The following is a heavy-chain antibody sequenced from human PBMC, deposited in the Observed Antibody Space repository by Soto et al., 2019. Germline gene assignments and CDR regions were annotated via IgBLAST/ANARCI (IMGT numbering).Heavy chain of an antibody. D-gene: IGHD1-7*01. Sequence: GGSLRLSCAASGFTFSSCAMGWVRQAPGKGLEWVSDIIDSGGSTYYADSVKGRFTISRDNSKSTLYLQMDSLRAEDTALYYCAKDLSFLELFDYWGQGTLVTVSS. CDR2: IIDSGGST. CDR1: GFTFSSCA. J-gene: IGHJ4*02. V-gene: IGHV3-23*01. CDR3: AKDLSFLELFDY.